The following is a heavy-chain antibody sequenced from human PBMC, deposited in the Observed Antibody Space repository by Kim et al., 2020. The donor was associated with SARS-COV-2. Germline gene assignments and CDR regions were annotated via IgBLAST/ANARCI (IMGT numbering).Heavy chain of an antibody. J-gene: IGHJ6*02. CDR2: ISWNSGSI. D-gene: IGHD2-2*01. CDR3: AKDMVGYCSSTSCLGGMDV. Sequence: GGSLRLSCAASGFTFDDYAMHWVRQAPGKGLEWVSGISWNSGSIGYADSVKGRFTISRDNAKNSLYLQMNSLRAEDTALYYCAKDMVGYCSSTSCLGGMDVCGQGTTVTVSS. V-gene: IGHV3-9*01. CDR1: GFTFDDYA.